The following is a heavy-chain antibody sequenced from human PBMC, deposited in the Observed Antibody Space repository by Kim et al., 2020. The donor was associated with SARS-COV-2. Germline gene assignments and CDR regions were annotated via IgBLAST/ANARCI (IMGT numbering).Heavy chain of an antibody. V-gene: IGHV3-7*01. CDR3: ARDLTAMIPLY. J-gene: IGHJ4*02. D-gene: IGHD5-18*01. CDR2: K. Sequence: KYYVDSVKGRFTISRDNAKNSLYLQMNSLRAEDTAVYYCARDLTAMIPLYWGQGTLVTVSS.